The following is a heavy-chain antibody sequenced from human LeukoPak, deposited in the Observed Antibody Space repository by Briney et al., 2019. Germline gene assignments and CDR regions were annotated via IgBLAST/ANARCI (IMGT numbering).Heavy chain of an antibody. V-gene: IGHV3-64*01. CDR1: GFTFSSYA. CDR2: ISSNGGST. D-gene: IGHD4-23*01. J-gene: IGHJ3*02. Sequence: GGSLRLSCAASGFTFSSYAMHWVRQAPGKGLEYVSAISSNGGSTYYANSVKGRFTISRDNSKNTLYLQMGSLRAEDTAVYYCARVATVVIAFDIWGQGTMVTVSS. CDR3: ARVATVVIAFDI.